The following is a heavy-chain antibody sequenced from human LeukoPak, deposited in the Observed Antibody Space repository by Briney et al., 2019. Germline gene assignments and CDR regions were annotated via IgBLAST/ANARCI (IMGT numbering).Heavy chain of an antibody. CDR3: AKCGSTSCYSDY. V-gene: IGHV3-30-3*02. CDR2: ISYDGSNK. CDR1: GFTFSSYA. Sequence: GGSLRLSCAASGFTFSSYAMHWVRQAPGKGLEWVAVISYDGSNKYYADSVKGRFTISRDNSKNTLYLQMNSLRAEDTAVYYCAKCGSTSCYSDYWGQGTLVTVSS. J-gene: IGHJ4*02. D-gene: IGHD2-2*01.